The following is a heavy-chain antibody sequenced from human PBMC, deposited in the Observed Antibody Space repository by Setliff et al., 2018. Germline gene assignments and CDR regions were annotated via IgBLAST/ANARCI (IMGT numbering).Heavy chain of an antibody. V-gene: IGHV4-61*02. D-gene: IGHD3-9*01. J-gene: IGHJ4*01. Sequence: SETLSLTCTVSGGSVSSGSYYWSWIRQPAGKGLEWIGRIYASGGPDYNPSFKSRVTISRDTSTNPFSLKLGAVTAEDTAVYYCARERYFDWFFEDWGHGTLVTVSS. CDR2: IYASGGP. CDR3: ARERYFDWFFED. CDR1: GGSVSSGSYY.